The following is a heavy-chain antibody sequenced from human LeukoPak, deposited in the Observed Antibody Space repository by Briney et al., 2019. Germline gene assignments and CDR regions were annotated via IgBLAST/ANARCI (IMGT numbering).Heavy chain of an antibody. D-gene: IGHD3-22*01. V-gene: IGHV1-2*02. CDR3: ARKNYYDTSGRFDC. J-gene: IGHJ4*02. Sequence: GASVKVSCKASGYTFTSYDINWVRQAPGQGLEWMGWINPNSGDTKYAQKSQGRVTMTRDTSISTAYMEVRSDDTAVYYCARKNYYDTSGRFDCWGQGTLVTVSS. CDR1: GYTFTSYD. CDR2: INPNSGDT.